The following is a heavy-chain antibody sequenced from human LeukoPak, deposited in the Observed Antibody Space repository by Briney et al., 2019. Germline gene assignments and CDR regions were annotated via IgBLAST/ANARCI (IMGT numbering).Heavy chain of an antibody. V-gene: IGHV3-7*01. CDR2: IKQDGSQR. CDR3: ARRGGSSSRRSPIDY. Sequence: GGSLRLSCTASGFTCSDYWMTWVRQAPGKEPEWVANIKQDGSQRYYVDSVRGRFTISRDNAKNSLFLQMNGLRAEDTAVYYCARRGGSSSRRSPIDYWGQGTLVTVSS. D-gene: IGHD6-6*01. CDR1: GFTCSDYW. J-gene: IGHJ4*02.